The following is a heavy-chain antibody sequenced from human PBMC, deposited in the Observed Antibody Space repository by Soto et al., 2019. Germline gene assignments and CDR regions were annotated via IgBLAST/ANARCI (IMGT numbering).Heavy chain of an antibody. Sequence: GGSLRLSCAASGFTFSSYGMHWVRQAPGKGLEWVAVIWYDGSNKYYADSVKGRFTISRDNSKNTLYLQMNSLRAEDTAVYYCEREGFLEWLLYGMDVWGQGPTVTVYS. V-gene: IGHV3-33*01. CDR3: EREGFLEWLLYGMDV. CDR2: IWYDGSNK. D-gene: IGHD3-3*01. CDR1: GFTFSSYG. J-gene: IGHJ6*02.